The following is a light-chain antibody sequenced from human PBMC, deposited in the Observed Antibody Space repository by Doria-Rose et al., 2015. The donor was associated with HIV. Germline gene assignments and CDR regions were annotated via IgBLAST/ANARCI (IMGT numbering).Light chain of an antibody. J-gene: IGLJ1*01. CDR2: EVN. V-gene: IGLV2-23*02. Sequence: QSVLTQPASVSGSPEQSITISCTGTSNDVGSYNLVSWYQQHPGKAPKLMIYEVNKRPSGVSYRFSGSKSGNTASLTISGLQAEDEADYYCCSYAGTPLVFGSGTKVTVL. CDR1: SNDVGSYNL. CDR3: CSYAGTPLV.